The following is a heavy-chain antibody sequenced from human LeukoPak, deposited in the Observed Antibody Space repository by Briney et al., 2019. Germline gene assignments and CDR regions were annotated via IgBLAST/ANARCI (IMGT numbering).Heavy chain of an antibody. CDR2: ISSSSSYT. Sequence: GGSLRLSCAASGFTFSDYYMSWIRQAPGKGLEWVSYISSSSSYTNCADSVKGRFTISRDNAKNSLYLQMNSLRAEDTAVYYCARTYYDILLLDYWGQGTLVTVSS. CDR1: GFTFSDYY. CDR3: ARTYYDILLLDY. V-gene: IGHV3-11*06. J-gene: IGHJ4*02. D-gene: IGHD3-9*01.